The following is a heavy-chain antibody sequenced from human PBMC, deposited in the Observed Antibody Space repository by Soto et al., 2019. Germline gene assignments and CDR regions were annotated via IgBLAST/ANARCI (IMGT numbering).Heavy chain of an antibody. Sequence: SETLSLTCAVSGGSISSSNWWSWVRQPPGKGLEWIGSIYHSGSTYYNPSLKSRVTISVDTSKNQFSLKLSSVTAADTAVYYCAREQGAAALDYWGQGTLVTVSS. D-gene: IGHD6-13*01. J-gene: IGHJ4*02. CDR1: GGSISSSNW. V-gene: IGHV4-4*02. CDR2: IYHSGST. CDR3: AREQGAAALDY.